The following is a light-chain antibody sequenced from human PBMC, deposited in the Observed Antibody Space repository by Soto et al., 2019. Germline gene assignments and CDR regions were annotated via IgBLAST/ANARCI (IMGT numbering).Light chain of an antibody. CDR2: AAS. V-gene: IGKV1-39*01. CDR3: QQNDSTPYN. CDR1: QTISTY. Sequence: DIPLTPSPSSLSASVGDRVTITCRARQTISTYWNWYQQKPGKGPRLLIYAASSMLSGIPSRLRGSGSGTDFTLTIASLQPEDFSKYYCQQNDSTPYNFGQGTKVEIK. J-gene: IGKJ2*01.